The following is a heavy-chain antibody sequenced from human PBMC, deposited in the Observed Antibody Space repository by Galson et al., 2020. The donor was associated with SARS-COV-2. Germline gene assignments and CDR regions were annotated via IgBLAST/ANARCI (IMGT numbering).Heavy chain of an antibody. CDR2: IYWNDDE. V-gene: IGHV2-5*01. D-gene: IGHD2-21*02. J-gene: IGHJ5*02. Sequence: SGPTLVKPTETLTLTCSFSGFSFSTDGMGVGWIRQPPGKALEWLALIYWNDDERYSPSLKSILTITKDASKNQVVLTLTNMNPVDTATYYCAHADVSDGLLTAFPIWFGPWGQGTLVTVSS. CDR3: AHADVSDGLLTAFPIWFGP. CDR1: GFSFSTDGMG.